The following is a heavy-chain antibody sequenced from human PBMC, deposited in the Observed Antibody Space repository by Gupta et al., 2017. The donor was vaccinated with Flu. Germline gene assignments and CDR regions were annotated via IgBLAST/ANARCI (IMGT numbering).Heavy chain of an antibody. CDR3: ARHLPGIAAAGTFDY. J-gene: IGHJ4*02. V-gene: IGHV4-59*08. D-gene: IGHD6-13*01. CDR2: IYYSGST. CDR1: GGSISRYY. Sequence: QVQLQESGPGLVKPSETLSLTCTVSGGSISRYYWSWIRQPPGKGLEWIGYIYYSGSTNYNPSLKSRVTISVDTSKNQFSLKLSSVTAADTAVYYCARHLPGIAAAGTFDYWGQGTLVTVSS.